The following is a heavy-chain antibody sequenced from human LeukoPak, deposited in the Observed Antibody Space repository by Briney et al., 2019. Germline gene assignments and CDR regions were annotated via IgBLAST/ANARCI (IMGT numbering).Heavy chain of an antibody. V-gene: IGHV1-2*02. J-gene: IGHJ5*02. CDR2: INPNSGGT. D-gene: IGHD2-2*01. CDR1: GYTFTGYY. CDR3: ARVPQGYCSSTSCLVGFDP. Sequence: ASVKVSCKASGYTFTGYYMHWVRQAPGQGLEWMGWINPNSGGTNYAQKFQGRVTMTRDTSISTAYMELSRLRSDDTAVYYCARVPQGYCSSTSCLVGFDPWGQGTLVTVSS.